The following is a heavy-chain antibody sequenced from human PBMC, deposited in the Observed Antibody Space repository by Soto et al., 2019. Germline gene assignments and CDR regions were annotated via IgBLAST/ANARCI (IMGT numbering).Heavy chain of an antibody. D-gene: IGHD2-21*01. CDR2: IIPILGIA. CDR3: ARDPPDSPPVLAG. J-gene: IGHJ4*02. V-gene: IGHV1-69*04. Sequence: GASVKVSCKASGGTFSSYTISWVRQAPGQGLEWMGRIIPILGIANYAQKFQGRVTITADKSTSTAYMELSSLRSEDTAVYYCARDPPDSPPVLAGWGQGILVTVS. CDR1: GGTFSSYT.